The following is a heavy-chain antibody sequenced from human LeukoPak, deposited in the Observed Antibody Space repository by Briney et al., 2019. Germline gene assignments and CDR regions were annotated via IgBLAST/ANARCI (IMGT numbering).Heavy chain of an antibody. J-gene: IGHJ4*02. D-gene: IGHD3-10*01. Sequence: PGGSLRLSCAASGFTFTSHAMSWVRQAPGKGLEWVSVISGGGGSTYYADSVKGRFTISRDNSKNTLYLQMNSLRADDTAVYYCGKDSVLRGSGSYWVRCYFDCWGQGTLVTVSS. CDR2: ISGGGGST. CDR3: GKDSVLRGSGSYWVRCYFDC. V-gene: IGHV3-23*01. CDR1: GFTFTSHA.